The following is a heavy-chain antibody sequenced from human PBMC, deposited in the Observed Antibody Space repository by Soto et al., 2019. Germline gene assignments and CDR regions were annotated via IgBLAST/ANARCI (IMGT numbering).Heavy chain of an antibody. Sequence: SETLSLTCAVSASSIGSSYYWGWIRQPPGKGLEWIGSIHHGGSSFYNPSLKSRVTMSVDTSKNQFSLKLWPVTAADTAVYFCARDWGSTTQVIRWFVPLVQGTLVNVSS. CDR2: IHHGGSS. V-gene: IGHV4-38-2*02. D-gene: IGHD3-16*01. CDR3: ARDWGSTTQVIRWFVP. J-gene: IGHJ5*02. CDR1: ASSIGSSYY.